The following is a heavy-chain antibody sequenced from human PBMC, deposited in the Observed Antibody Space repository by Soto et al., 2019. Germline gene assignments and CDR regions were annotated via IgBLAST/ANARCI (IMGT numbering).Heavy chain of an antibody. Sequence: QVQLVESGGGVVQPGRSLRLSCAASGFTFSSYGMHWVRQAPGKGLEWVAVIWYDGSNKYYADSVKGRFTISRDNSKNTLYLQMNSLRAEDTAVYYCARGSQVDTSMAGQLPYFDYWGQGTLVTVSS. CDR2: IWYDGSNK. CDR3: ARGSQVDTSMAGQLPYFDY. V-gene: IGHV3-33*01. J-gene: IGHJ4*02. D-gene: IGHD5-18*01. CDR1: GFTFSSYG.